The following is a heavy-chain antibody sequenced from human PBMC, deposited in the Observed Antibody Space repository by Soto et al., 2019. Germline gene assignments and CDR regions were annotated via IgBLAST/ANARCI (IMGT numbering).Heavy chain of an antibody. CDR1: GYSFTNYG. D-gene: IGHD6-19*01. CDR3: PRARGLAPPVAGNTHYYSSMDV. J-gene: IGHJ6*03. CDR2: ISGFNGNT. V-gene: IGHV1-18*01. Sequence: QDQLVQSGAEVKKPGASVTVSCKASGYSFTNYGITWVRQAPGQGLEWMRWISGFNGNTHYAQKLESRVTMTTCTSTSTAYMKLRSLRSDDTAVYYCPRARGLAPPVAGNTHYYSSMDVWGKGTTVTVSS.